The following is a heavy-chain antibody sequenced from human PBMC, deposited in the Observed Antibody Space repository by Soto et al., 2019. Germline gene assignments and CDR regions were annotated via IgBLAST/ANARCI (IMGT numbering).Heavy chain of an antibody. V-gene: IGHV3-23*01. D-gene: IGHD4-17*01. CDR3: ARDPPVYDYGDYDGY. J-gene: IGHJ4*02. CDR1: GFTFSSYA. Sequence: PGGSLRLSCAASGFTFSSYAMSWVRQAPGKGLEWVSVISGNGGSTFYADSVKGRFTISRDNSKNTLYLQMNSLRAEDTAVYYCARDPPVYDYGDYDGYWGQGTLVTVSS. CDR2: ISGNGGST.